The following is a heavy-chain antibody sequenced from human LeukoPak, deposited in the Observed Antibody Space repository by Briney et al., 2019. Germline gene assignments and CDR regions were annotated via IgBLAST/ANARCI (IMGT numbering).Heavy chain of an antibody. V-gene: IGHV3-66*01. D-gene: IGHD5-24*01. Sequence: PGGSLRLSFAASKFTLSNNYMTWVRQAPGEGLDWVSVIYSGGTTYYADSVKGRFTMSRDNSKNTLYLQMNNLRAEDTAVYYCARGRDGDPAFDIWGQGTMVTVSS. CDR3: ARGRDGDPAFDI. CDR2: IYSGGTT. CDR1: KFTLSNNY. J-gene: IGHJ3*02.